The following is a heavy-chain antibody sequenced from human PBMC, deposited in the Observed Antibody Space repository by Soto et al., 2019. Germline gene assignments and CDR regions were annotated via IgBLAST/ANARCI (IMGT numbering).Heavy chain of an antibody. V-gene: IGHV3-33*01. CDR3: ARECYVGESPFDY. Sequence: QVKLVESGGGVVQPGRSLRLSCAASGFTFRSHGMHWVRQAPGKGLEWVAVIWYDGSNKYYADSVKGRFTISRDNSKNTLYLQMNSLRAEDTVVYYCARECYVGESPFDYWGQGTLVTVSS. D-gene: IGHD2-15*01. J-gene: IGHJ4*02. CDR2: IWYDGSNK. CDR1: GFTFRSHG.